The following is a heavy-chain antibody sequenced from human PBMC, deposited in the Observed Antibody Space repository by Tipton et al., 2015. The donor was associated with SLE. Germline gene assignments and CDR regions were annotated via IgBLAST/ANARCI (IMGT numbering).Heavy chain of an antibody. CDR1: GGSITSGSDS. CDR3: ARGLSLNYFDY. CDR2: IYYSGST. Sequence: TLSLTCTVSGGSITSGSDSWSWIRQPAGKGLEWIGYIYYSGSTNYNPSLKSRVTISVDTSKNQFSLKLSSVTAADTAVYYCARGLSLNYFDYWGQGTLVTVSS. V-gene: IGHV4-61*01. J-gene: IGHJ4*02.